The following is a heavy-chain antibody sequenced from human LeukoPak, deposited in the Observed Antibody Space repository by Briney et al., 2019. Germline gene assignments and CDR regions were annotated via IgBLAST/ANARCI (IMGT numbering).Heavy chain of an antibody. Sequence: SVKVSCKASGGTFSSYAISWVRQAPGQGLEWMGRIIPILGIANYAQKFQGRVTITADKSTSTAYMELSSLRSEDTAVYYCARDLLAVAGTGYFDYWGQGTLVTVSS. CDR3: ARDLLAVAGTGYFDY. V-gene: IGHV1-69*04. CDR1: GGTFSSYA. J-gene: IGHJ4*02. CDR2: IIPILGIA. D-gene: IGHD6-19*01.